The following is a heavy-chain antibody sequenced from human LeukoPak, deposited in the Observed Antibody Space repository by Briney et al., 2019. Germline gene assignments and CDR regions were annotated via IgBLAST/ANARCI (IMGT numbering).Heavy chain of an antibody. CDR3: ARTVTTGLWYYFDY. D-gene: IGHD4-17*01. V-gene: IGHV3-23*01. Sequence: GGFLRLSCAASGFTFSSYAMSWVRQAPGKGLEWVSTISGSGGSTYYADSVKGRFTISRDNSNNTLYLQMNSLRAEDTAVYYCARTVTTGLWYYFDYWGQGTLVAVSS. CDR2: ISGSGGST. CDR1: GFTFSSYA. J-gene: IGHJ4*02.